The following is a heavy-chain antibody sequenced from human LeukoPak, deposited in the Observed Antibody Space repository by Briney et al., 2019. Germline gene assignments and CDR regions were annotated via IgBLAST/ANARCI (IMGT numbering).Heavy chain of an antibody. Sequence: SETLSLTCTVPGGSISSYYWSWIRQPPGKGLEWIGYIYYSGSTNYNPSLKSRVTISVDTSKNQFSLKLSSVTAADTAVYYCARHGPYYDFWSGYYTTYYYGMDVWGQGTTVTVSS. CDR3: ARHGPYYDFWSGYYTTYYYGMDV. CDR1: GGSISSYY. V-gene: IGHV4-59*08. J-gene: IGHJ6*02. CDR2: IYYSGST. D-gene: IGHD3-3*01.